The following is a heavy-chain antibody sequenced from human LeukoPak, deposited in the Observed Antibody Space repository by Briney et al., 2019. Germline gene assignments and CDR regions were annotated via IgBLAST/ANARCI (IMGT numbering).Heavy chain of an antibody. Sequence: PGGSLRLSCAASQFTFSRYWMHWLPQAPGKGLVGVSFITSDGSSTSYADYVKGRFTISRYNAKNMLYLQMNSLSAEDTAVYYCARDGSLPDYWGQGTLVTVSS. CDR1: QFTFSRYW. CDR3: ARDGSLPDY. CDR2: ITSDGSST. J-gene: IGHJ4*02. V-gene: IGHV3-74*01. D-gene: IGHD5-12*01.